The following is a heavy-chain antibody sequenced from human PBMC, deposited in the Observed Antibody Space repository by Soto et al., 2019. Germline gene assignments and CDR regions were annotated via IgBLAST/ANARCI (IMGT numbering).Heavy chain of an antibody. J-gene: IGHJ4*02. CDR3: ARDIAYSEYFDY. V-gene: IGHV4-59*11. Sequence: SETLSLTCTVSGGSISSHYWSWIRQPPGKGLEWIGYIYYSGSTNYNPSLKSRATISVDTSKNQFSLKLSSVTAAVTAVYYCARDIAYSEYFDYWDQGTLVTVSS. D-gene: IGHD4-4*01. CDR1: GGSISSHY. CDR2: IYYSGST.